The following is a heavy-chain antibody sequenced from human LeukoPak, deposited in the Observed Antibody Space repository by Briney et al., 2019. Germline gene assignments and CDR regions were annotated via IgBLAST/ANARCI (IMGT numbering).Heavy chain of an antibody. V-gene: IGHV3-30*03. Sequence: GGSLRLSCAASGFTFSSYWMSWVRQAPGKGLEWVALISYDGSNQYYTDSVKGRFTISRDNSKNTLYLQMNSLRAEDTAVYYCARCGSAGNCYSRFDPWGQGTLVTVSS. CDR2: ISYDGSNQ. J-gene: IGHJ5*02. CDR1: GFTFSSYW. CDR3: ARCGSAGNCYSRFDP. D-gene: IGHD2-15*01.